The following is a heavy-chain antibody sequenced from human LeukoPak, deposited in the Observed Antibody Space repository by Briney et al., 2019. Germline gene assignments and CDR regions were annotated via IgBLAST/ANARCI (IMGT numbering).Heavy chain of an antibody. CDR3: ATSMGEYCSGGSCYSELRPRPRQKYFQH. V-gene: IGHV4-39*07. Sequence: SGTLSLTCTVSGGSISSSSYYWGWIRQPPGKGLEWIGSIYYSRSTYYNPSLKSRVTISVDTSKNQFSLKLSSVTAADTAVYYCATSMGEYCSGGSCYSELRPRPRQKYFQHWGQGTLVTVSS. J-gene: IGHJ1*01. D-gene: IGHD2-15*01. CDR2: IYYSRST. CDR1: GGSISSSSYY.